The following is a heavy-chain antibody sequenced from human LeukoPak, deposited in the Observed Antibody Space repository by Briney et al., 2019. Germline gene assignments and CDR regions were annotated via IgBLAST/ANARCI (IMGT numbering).Heavy chain of an antibody. D-gene: IGHD5-18*01. J-gene: IGHJ3*02. CDR1: GYRFTSYW. V-gene: IGHV5-51*01. Sequence: GESLKISCKGSGYRFTSYWIGWVRQMPGKGLEWMGIIYPGDSDTRYSPSFQGQVTISADKSISTAYLQWSSLKASDTAMYHCARGGQSGYSYGYGGAFDIWGQGTMVTVSS. CDR2: IYPGDSDT. CDR3: ARGGQSGYSYGYGGAFDI.